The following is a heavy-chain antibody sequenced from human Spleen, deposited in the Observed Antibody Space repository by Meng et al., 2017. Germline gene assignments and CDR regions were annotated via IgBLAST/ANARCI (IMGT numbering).Heavy chain of an antibody. Sequence: GESLKISCAASGFTFSSYSMNWVRQAPGKGLEWVESISISSSFIYYADAVKGRFTIARDNTKNALYMKMKSLRDEDAAVYYSARAGYSNYDGFDIWGQGTMVTVSS. D-gene: IGHD5-24*01. CDR2: ISISSSFI. V-gene: IGHV3-21*01. J-gene: IGHJ3*02. CDR1: GFTFSSYS. CDR3: ARAGYSNYDGFDI.